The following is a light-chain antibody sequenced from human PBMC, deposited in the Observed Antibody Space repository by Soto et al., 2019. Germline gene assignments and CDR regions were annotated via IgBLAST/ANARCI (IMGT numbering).Light chain of an antibody. CDR3: QQYNSFPVA. CDR1: QSISMW. Sequence: DIQMTQSPSTLSASVGDRVTITCRASQSISMWMAWYQQKPGKAPKLLIYDASSLKSGVPSRFSGSGSGTEFTLTISSLQPDDFATYQCQQYNSFPVAFGQGTKLEIK. V-gene: IGKV1-5*01. CDR2: DAS. J-gene: IGKJ2*01.